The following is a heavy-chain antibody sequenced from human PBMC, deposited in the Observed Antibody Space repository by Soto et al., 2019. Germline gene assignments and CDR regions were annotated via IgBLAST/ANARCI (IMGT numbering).Heavy chain of an antibody. CDR3: ARDEGAGYGFDY. CDR2: IYYSGST. V-gene: IGHV4-59*01. J-gene: IGHJ4*02. Sequence: SDTLSLTCTVSGGSISIYYWSWIRQPPGKGLEWIGYIYYSGSTNYNPSLKSRVTISVDTSKNQFSLKLSSVTAADTAVYYCARDEGAGYGFDYWGQGTLVTVSS. D-gene: IGHD1-26*01. CDR1: GGSISIYY.